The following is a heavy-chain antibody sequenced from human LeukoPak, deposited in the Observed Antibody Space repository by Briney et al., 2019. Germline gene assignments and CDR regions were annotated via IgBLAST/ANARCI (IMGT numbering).Heavy chain of an antibody. CDR1: GGSISSGGYY. Sequence: SETLSLTCTVSGGSISSGGYYWSWIRQHPGKGLEWIGYIHYSGSTYYNPSLKSRVTISVDASKNQFSLKLSSVTAADTAVYYCARVLRFLEWLSPMYYFDYWGQGTLVTVSS. CDR3: ARVLRFLEWLSPMYYFDY. D-gene: IGHD3-3*01. CDR2: IHYSGST. J-gene: IGHJ4*02. V-gene: IGHV4-31*03.